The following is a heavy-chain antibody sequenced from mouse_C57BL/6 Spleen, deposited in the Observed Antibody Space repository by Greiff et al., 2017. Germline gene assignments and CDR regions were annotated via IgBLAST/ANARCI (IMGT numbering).Heavy chain of an antibody. V-gene: IGHV1-80*01. D-gene: IGHD4-1*01. CDR2: IYPGDGDT. J-gene: IGHJ2*01. CDR3: ARRGLTGTLDD. Sequence: VKLQQSGAELVKPWASVKISCKASGYAFSSYWMNWVKQRPGKGLEWIGQIYPGDGDTNYNGKFKGKATLTADKSSSTAYMQLSSLTSEDSAVYFCARRGLTGTLDDWGQGTTLTVSS. CDR1: GYAFSSYW.